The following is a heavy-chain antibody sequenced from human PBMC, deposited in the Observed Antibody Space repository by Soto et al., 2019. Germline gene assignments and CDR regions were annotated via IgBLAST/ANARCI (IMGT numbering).Heavy chain of an antibody. D-gene: IGHD3-22*01. CDR3: ARSEYYYDSSGTRHDAFDI. CDR1: GGTFSSYT. Sequence: ASVKVSCKASGGTFSSYTISWVRQAPGQGLEWMGRIIPILGIANYAQKFQGRVTITADKSTSTAYMELSSLRSEDTAVYYCARSEYYYDSSGTRHDAFDIWGQGTMVTVSS. CDR2: IIPILGIA. V-gene: IGHV1-69*02. J-gene: IGHJ3*02.